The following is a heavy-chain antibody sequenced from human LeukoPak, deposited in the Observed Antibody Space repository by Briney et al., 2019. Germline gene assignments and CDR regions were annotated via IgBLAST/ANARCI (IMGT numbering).Heavy chain of an antibody. D-gene: IGHD3-9*01. CDR3: AREFDISRYGMDV. CDR2: IKQDGSEK. J-gene: IGHJ6*02. V-gene: IGHV3-7*04. Sequence: GGSLRLSCAASGFTFSDYYMSWVRQAPGKGLEWVANIKQDGSEKYYVDSVKGRFTISRDNAKNSLYLQMNSLRAEDTAVYYCAREFDISRYGMDVWGQGTTVTVSS. CDR1: GFTFSDYY.